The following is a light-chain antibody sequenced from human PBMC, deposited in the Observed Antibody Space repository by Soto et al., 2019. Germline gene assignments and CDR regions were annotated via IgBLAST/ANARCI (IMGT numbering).Light chain of an antibody. CDR1: QNVAHF. Sequence: IQMTQSPSSLSSSVGDRVTITCRASQNVAHFLNWYQQKPGKAPKLLIYATSSLHSGVPSRFSGSGSGTDVTLTISSLKKEDFATYYCQQSYSTTPTFGQGTKVDIK. CDR3: QQSYSTTPT. J-gene: IGKJ1*01. CDR2: ATS. V-gene: IGKV1-39*01.